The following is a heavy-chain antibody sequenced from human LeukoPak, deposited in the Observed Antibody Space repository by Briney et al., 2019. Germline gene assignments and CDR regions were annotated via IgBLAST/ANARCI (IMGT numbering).Heavy chain of an antibody. CDR2: ISGSGGST. CDR1: GFTFSSYA. V-gene: IGHV3-23*01. CDR3: AKAREGIYYDSSGYYSY. Sequence: PGGSLRLSCAASGFTFSSYAMSWVRQAPGKGLEWVSAISGSGGSTYYADSVKGRFTISRDNSKNTLYLQMNSLRAEDTAVYYCAKAREGIYYDSSGYYSYWGQGTLVTVSS. J-gene: IGHJ4*02. D-gene: IGHD3-22*01.